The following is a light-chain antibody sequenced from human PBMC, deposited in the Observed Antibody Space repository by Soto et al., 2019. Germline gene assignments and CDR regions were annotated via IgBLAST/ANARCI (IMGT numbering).Light chain of an antibody. J-gene: IGKJ1*01. CDR3: QHYNNWPPWT. CDR2: GAS. Sequence: EIVMTQSPATLSVSPGDRATLSCRASQSVDNDLAWYQQKPGQPPRLLIYGASTRATGIPARFSGSGSGTEFTLTISSLQSEDFAVYYCQHYNNWPPWTFGQGTKVDIK. CDR1: QSVDND. V-gene: IGKV3-15*01.